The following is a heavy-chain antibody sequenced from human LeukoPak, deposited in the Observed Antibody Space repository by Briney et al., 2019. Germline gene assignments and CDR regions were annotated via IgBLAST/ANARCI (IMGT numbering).Heavy chain of an antibody. J-gene: IGHJ5*02. CDR2: IRFDENDK. Sequence: PGGSLRLSYIASGFNYSNYGMHWVRQAPGKGLDWVAFIRFDENDKYYADSVKGRFTISRDNSKNTVYLQMNSLRPEDTAVYYCVKDGYCSSASSYAGHRFDAWGQGTLVTVSS. CDR3: VKDGYCSSASSYAGHRFDA. D-gene: IGHD2-2*03. CDR1: GFNYSNYG. V-gene: IGHV3-30*02.